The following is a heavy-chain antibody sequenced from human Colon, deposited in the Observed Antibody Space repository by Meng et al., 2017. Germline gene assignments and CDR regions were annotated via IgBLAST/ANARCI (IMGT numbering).Heavy chain of an antibody. V-gene: IGHV4-61*01. J-gene: IGHJ5*02. CDR2: IYYSGST. CDR1: GGSVISNSYY. D-gene: IGHD5-12*01. Sequence: VQRQESGPGLVRPSETLSLPCTVSGGSVISNSYYWSWIRQPPGKGLEWIGFIYYSGSTNYNPSLKSRVTISVDTSKNQFSLKVSSVTAADTAVYYCARDSGYDKNWFDPWGQGTLVTVSS. CDR3: ARDSGYDKNWFDP.